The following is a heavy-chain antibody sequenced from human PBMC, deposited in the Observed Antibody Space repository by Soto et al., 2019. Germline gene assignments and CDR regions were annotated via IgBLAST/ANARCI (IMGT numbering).Heavy chain of an antibody. CDR1: GGSFSGYY. J-gene: IGHJ4*02. Sequence: QVQLQQWGAGLLKPSETLSLTCAVYGGSFSGYYWSWIRQPPGKGLEWIGEINHSGSTNYNPSLSSRVTRSADXXRXQXXLKLSSVTAAETAVYYCASDPYYYGSGRGPYYFDYWGQGTLVTVSS. CDR3: ASDPYYYGSGRGPYYFDY. V-gene: IGHV4-34*01. D-gene: IGHD3-10*01. CDR2: INHSGST.